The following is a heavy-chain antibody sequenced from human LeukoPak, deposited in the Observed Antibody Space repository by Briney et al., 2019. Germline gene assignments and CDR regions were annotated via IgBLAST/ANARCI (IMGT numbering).Heavy chain of an antibody. J-gene: IGHJ4*02. V-gene: IGHV4-38-2*02. CDR2: IYHSGST. D-gene: IGHD3-3*01. CDR3: AGGSTIFGVANYYFDY. Sequence: SETLSVTCTVSGYSISSGYYWGWIRQPPGKGLEWIGSIYHSGSTYYNPSLKSRVTISVDTSKNQFSLKLSSVTAADTAVYYCAGGSTIFGVANYYFDYWGQGTLVTVSS. CDR1: GYSISSGYY.